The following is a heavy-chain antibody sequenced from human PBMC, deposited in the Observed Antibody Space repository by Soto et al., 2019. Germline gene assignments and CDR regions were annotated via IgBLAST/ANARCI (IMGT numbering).Heavy chain of an antibody. D-gene: IGHD2-2*01. Sequence: PGGSLRLSSAAPGFTFSSYAMSWVRQSPGKGLEWVSAISGSGGSTYYADSVKGRFTISRDNSKNTLYLQMNSLRAEDTAVYYCAKVPAAVYYYYGMDVWGQGTTVTVSS. CDR1: GFTFSSYA. CDR2: ISGSGGST. J-gene: IGHJ6*02. CDR3: AKVPAAVYYYYGMDV. V-gene: IGHV3-23*01.